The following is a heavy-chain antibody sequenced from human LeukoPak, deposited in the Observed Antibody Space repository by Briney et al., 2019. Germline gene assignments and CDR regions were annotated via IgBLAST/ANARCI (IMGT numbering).Heavy chain of an antibody. J-gene: IGHJ4*02. CDR1: GFTFSSYG. CDR3: ARDAVTQWLAYYLDY. CDR2: ISYDGTKK. V-gene: IGHV3-30*03. Sequence: TGGSLRLSCAASGFTFSSYGVHWVRQAPGEGLEWVAVISYDGTKKYYADSVKGRFTISGDNSKNTVYLQMNNLRAEDTAVYFCARDAVTQWLAYYLDYWGQGTLVTVSS. D-gene: IGHD6-19*01.